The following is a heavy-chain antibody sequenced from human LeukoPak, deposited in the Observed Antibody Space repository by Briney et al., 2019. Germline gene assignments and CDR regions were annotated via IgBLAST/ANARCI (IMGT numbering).Heavy chain of an antibody. V-gene: IGHV1-18*01. D-gene: IGHD2-21*01. CDR3: AGDVGVSRFDF. J-gene: IGHJ4*02. CDR1: GYTFTSYG. Sequence: ASVKVSCKASGYTFTSYGFSWVRQAPGQGLEWMGWISAYNGHTEYTRKLQGRVSMTTDTSTSTAYMELRSLTSDDTAVYFCAGDVGVSRFDFWGQGTLVTVSS. CDR2: ISAYNGHT.